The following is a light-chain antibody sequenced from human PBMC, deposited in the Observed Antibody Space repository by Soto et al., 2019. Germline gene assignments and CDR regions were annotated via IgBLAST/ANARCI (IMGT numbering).Light chain of an antibody. CDR2: RAS. CDR3: QQYNAHPYT. Sequence: DFQMTQSPSTLSAYVGDRVTITCRASQSIHSWLAWYQQKPGTTPKLLIYRASTLQRGVPSRFAGSGSGTEFTLTIKNLQPDDYASYFCQQYNAHPYTFGQGTQLEIK. V-gene: IGKV1-5*03. J-gene: IGKJ2*01. CDR1: QSIHSW.